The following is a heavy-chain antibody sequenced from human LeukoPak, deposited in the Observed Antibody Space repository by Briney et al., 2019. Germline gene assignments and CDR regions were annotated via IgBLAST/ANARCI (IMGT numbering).Heavy chain of an antibody. V-gene: IGHV4-31*03. CDR1: GGSISSGGYY. Sequence: SETLSLTCTVSGGSISSGGYYWRWIRQHPGKGLEWIGYIYYSGSTYYNPSLKSRLTISVDTSKNQFSLKLSSVTAADTAVYYCARVDPNEKRFDYWGQGTLVTVSS. J-gene: IGHJ4*02. CDR2: IYYSGST. CDR3: ARVDPNEKRFDY. D-gene: IGHD1-1*01.